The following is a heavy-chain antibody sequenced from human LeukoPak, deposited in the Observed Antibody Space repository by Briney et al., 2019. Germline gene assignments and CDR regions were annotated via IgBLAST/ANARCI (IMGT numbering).Heavy chain of an antibody. D-gene: IGHD6-19*01. CDR3: AKDQGSSGGDYFDY. CDR1: GFTFSSYA. Sequence: GGSLRLSFAASGFTFSSYAMSWVRQAPGKGLEWVSAVSGSGASTYYADSVKGRFTISRDNSKSTLYLQMNSLRAEDTAVYYCAKDQGSSGGDYFDYWGQGTLVTVSS. J-gene: IGHJ4*02. CDR2: VSGSGAST. V-gene: IGHV3-23*01.